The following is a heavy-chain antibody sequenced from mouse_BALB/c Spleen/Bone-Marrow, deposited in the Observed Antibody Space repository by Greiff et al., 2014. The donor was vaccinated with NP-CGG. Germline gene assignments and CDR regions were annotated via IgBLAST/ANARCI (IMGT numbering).Heavy chain of an antibody. D-gene: IGHD1-1*02. CDR3: ARDMGDY. CDR1: GFTFSDYY. J-gene: IGHJ2*01. Sequence: EVKLMESGGGLMKPGGSLKLSCAASGFTFSDYYVYWVRQTPEKRLEWVATTSDGGTYSYYADSVKGRFTISRDNAKSNLYLQMNSLKSEDTAMYYCARDMGDYWGQGTTLTVSS. V-gene: IGHV5-4*02. CDR2: TSDGGTYS.